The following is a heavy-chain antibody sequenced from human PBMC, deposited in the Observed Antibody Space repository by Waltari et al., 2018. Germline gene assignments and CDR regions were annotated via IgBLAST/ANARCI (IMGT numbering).Heavy chain of an antibody. D-gene: IGHD2-2*01. J-gene: IGHJ4*02. CDR2: VITNSGDT. CDR1: GYSFTGYY. V-gene: IGHV1-2*06. CDR3: ARDPAGDGFYYFDY. Sequence: QVQLVQSGAEVKTPGASVKVSCKAYGYSFTGYYIHWVRQAPGQGLEWMVRVITNSGDTNYAQKFQGRVTLTRDTSTSTGYMQRSGLRSDDTALYYCARDPAGDGFYYFDYWGQGSLVTVSS.